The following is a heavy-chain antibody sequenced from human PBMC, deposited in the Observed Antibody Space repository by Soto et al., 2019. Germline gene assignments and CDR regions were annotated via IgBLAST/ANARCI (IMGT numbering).Heavy chain of an antibody. CDR1: GGSISSSSYY. CDR3: ARHVKGIRSYGDYSGFDY. Sequence: SETLSLTCTVSGGSISSSSYYWGWIRQPPGKGLEWIGSIYYSGSTYYSPSLKSRVTISVDTSKNQFSLKLSSVTAADTAVYYCARHVKGIRSYGDYSGFDYWGQGTLVTVSS. D-gene: IGHD4-17*01. V-gene: IGHV4-39*01. CDR2: IYYSGST. J-gene: IGHJ4*02.